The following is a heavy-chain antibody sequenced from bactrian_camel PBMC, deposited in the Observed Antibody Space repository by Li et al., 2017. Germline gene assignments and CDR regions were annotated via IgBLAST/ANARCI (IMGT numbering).Heavy chain of an antibody. CDR3: AAALFRCNTFFAGSFAN. CDR1: GYTYA. J-gene: IGHJ4*01. CDR2: LDTYSGT. V-gene: IGHV3S42*01. Sequence: DVQLVESGGGSVQAGGSLRLSCAISGYTYAMAWFRQAPGKEREGVATLDTYSGTRYADSVKGRFTISKDSAKNTLYLQMNSLKPEDTAMYYCAAALFRCNTFFAGSFANWGQGTQVTVS.